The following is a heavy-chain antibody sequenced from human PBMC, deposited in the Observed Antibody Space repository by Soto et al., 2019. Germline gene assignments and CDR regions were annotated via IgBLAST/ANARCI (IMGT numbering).Heavy chain of an antibody. Sequence: GGSLRLSCAASGFTFSSYAMSWVRQAPGKGLEWVSAISGSGGSTYYADSVKGRFTISRDNSKNTLYLQMNSLRAEDTAVYYCAKFILEAGTYCGGDCYSYYYGMDVWGQGTTVTVSS. CDR2: ISGSGGST. J-gene: IGHJ6*02. CDR3: AKFILEAGTYCGGDCYSYYYGMDV. CDR1: GFTFSSYA. D-gene: IGHD2-21*02. V-gene: IGHV3-23*01.